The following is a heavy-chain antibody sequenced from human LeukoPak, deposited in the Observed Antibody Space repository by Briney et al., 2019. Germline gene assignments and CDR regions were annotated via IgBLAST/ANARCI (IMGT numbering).Heavy chain of an antibody. V-gene: IGHV4-61*02. Sequence: SQTLSLTCTVSGGSIRSGDYSWNWIRQHPGKGLEWIGRIYTSGSTNYNPSLKSRVTMSVDTSKNQFSLNLSSVTAADTAFYYCARETTGLARYFDYWGQGTLVTVSS. D-gene: IGHD4-17*01. CDR1: GGSIRSGDYS. CDR3: ARETTGLARYFDY. J-gene: IGHJ4*02. CDR2: IYTSGST.